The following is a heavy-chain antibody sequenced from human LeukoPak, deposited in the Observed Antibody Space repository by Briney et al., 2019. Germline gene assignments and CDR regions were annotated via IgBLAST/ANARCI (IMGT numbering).Heavy chain of an antibody. D-gene: IGHD3-16*01. CDR3: ARVAWGGSYVNYSYMDV. V-gene: IGHV4-39*07. Sequence: SETLSLTCTVSGGSISSSSYYWGWIRQPPGKGLEWIGSIYYSGSTYYNPSLKSRVTISVDTSKNQFSLKLSSVTAADTAVYYCARVAWGGSYVNYSYMDVWGKGTTVTVSS. J-gene: IGHJ6*03. CDR2: IYYSGST. CDR1: GGSISSSSYY.